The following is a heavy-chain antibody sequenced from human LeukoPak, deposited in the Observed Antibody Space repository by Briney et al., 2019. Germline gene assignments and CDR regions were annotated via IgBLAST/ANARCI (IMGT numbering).Heavy chain of an antibody. J-gene: IGHJ4*02. D-gene: IGHD3-10*01. CDR2: INAGNGDT. CDR3: AKATYIYMGRGVIRMHSPPDY. V-gene: IGHV1-3*01. CDR1: RYTFTIYA. Sequence: GGSVRVSSKASRYTFTIYAMHCVRQAPGDRGERMGCINAGNGDTKYSQKLQGRVTITRETSPSTAYMELSSLRSEDKAMYYCAKATYIYMGRGVIRMHSPPDYWGQGTLVTVSS.